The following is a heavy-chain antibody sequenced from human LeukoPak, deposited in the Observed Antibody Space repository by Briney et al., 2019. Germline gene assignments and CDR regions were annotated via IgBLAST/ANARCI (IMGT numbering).Heavy chain of an antibody. J-gene: IGHJ4*02. V-gene: IGHV3-15*01. CDR3: TTCGGDCYPFDY. CDR1: GFTFSNAW. CDR2: IKSKTDGGTT. D-gene: IGHD2-21*02. Sequence: GGSLRLSCAASGFTFSNAWMSWVRQAPGKGLEWVGRIKSKTDGGTTDYAAPVKGRFTISRDDSKNTLYLQMSSLKTEDTAVYYCTTCGGDCYPFDYWGQGTLVTVSS.